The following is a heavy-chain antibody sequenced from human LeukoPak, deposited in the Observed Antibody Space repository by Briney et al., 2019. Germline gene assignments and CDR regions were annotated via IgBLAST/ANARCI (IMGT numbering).Heavy chain of an antibody. D-gene: IGHD3-22*01. V-gene: IGHV3-7*05. J-gene: IGHJ3*02. CDR2: IKQSGSEK. Sequence: PGGSLRLSCTASGFTFSRHWMSWVRQAPGKGLEWVANIKQSGSEKNYVDSVKGRFTISRDNAKNSLYLQMDSLRADDTAVYYCARDFYDSSAYSGDALDIWGQGTMVTVSS. CDR1: GFTFSRHW. CDR3: ARDFYDSSAYSGDALDI.